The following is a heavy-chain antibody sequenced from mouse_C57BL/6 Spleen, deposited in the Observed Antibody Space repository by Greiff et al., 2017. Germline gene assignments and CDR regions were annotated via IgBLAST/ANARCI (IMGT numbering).Heavy chain of an antibody. V-gene: IGHV1-54*01. Sequence: VQLQQSGAELVRPGTSVRVSCKASGYAFTNYLIEWVKQRPGQGLEWIGVINPGSNNTNYDEKFKGQATLTADKSSSTAYMQLSSLTSEDSAVYFWARGHYGSGYRYFDVWGTGTTVTVSS. CDR2: INPGSNNT. CDR3: ARGHYGSGYRYFDV. D-gene: IGHD1-1*01. CDR1: GYAFTNYL. J-gene: IGHJ1*03.